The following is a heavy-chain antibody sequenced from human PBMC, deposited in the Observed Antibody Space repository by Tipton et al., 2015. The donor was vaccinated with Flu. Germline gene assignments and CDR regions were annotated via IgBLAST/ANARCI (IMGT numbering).Heavy chain of an antibody. CDR3: ARRGVRELPFDP. CDR1: GGSISSSSYY. CDR2: IYYGGST. J-gene: IGHJ5*02. V-gene: IGHV4-39*01. Sequence: TLSLTCTVSGGSISSSSYYWGWIRQPPGKGLEWIGSIYYGGSTYYNPSLKSRVTISVDTSKNQFSLKLSSVTAADTAVYYCARRGVRELPFDPWGQGTLVTVSS. D-gene: IGHD1-26*01.